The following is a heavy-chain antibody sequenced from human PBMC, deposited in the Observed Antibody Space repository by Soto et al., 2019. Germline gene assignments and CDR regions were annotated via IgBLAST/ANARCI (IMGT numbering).Heavy chain of an antibody. Sequence: GGSLRLSCVASGFTFSNYWMDWVRQAPGKGLEWVANIKKDGSDKNYVDSVKGRFTISRDNAKNSVFIQMNSLRAEDTAVYYCVRDVDGDLDYWGQGTLVTVSS. CDR2: IKKDGSDK. D-gene: IGHD3-10*01. CDR3: VRDVDGDLDY. V-gene: IGHV3-7*03. CDR1: GFTFSNYW. J-gene: IGHJ4*02.